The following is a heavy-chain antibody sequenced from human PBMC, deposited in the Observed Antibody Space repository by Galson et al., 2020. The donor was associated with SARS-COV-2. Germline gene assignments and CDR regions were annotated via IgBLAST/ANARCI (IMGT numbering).Heavy chain of an antibody. CDR2: INHSGST. CDR1: GGSFSGYY. D-gene: IGHD1-1*01. CDR3: ARGRNWNLGDYYYGMDV. V-gene: IGHV4-34*01. Sequence: SETLSLTCAVYGGSFSGYYWRWIRQPPGKGLEWIGEINHSGSTNYNPSLKSRVTISVDTSKNQFSLKLSSVTAADTAVYYCARGRNWNLGDYYYGMDVWGQGTTVTVSS. J-gene: IGHJ6*02.